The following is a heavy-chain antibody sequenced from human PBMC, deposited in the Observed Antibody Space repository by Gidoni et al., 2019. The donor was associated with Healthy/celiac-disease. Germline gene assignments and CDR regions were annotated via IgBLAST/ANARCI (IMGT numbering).Heavy chain of an antibody. CDR3: ARGIKFGGVIGS. CDR1: GGSSTSGSYY. Sequence: QLQLQESGPGLVKPSGTLSLTCTLSGGSSTSGSYYWGWFRQPPGKGLEWIGSTNYSGCTYYSPSIKSRVTITVDTTKNQFFLKLSSVTDADAAVYYCARGIKFGGVIGSWGQGTLVTVSS. J-gene: IGHJ4*02. V-gene: IGHV4-39*01. CDR2: TNYSGCT. D-gene: IGHD3-16*01.